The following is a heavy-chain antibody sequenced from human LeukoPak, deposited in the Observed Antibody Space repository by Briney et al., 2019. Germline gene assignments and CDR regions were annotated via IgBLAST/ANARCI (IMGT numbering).Heavy chain of an antibody. V-gene: IGHV5-51*01. D-gene: IGHD3-10*01. CDR2: IYPGDSDT. CDR1: GYLFTSYW. CDR3: ARQDASGTYDAFDA. Sequence: KSGESLKISCKDSGYLFTSYWIAWVRQRPGKGLEWMGIIYPGDSDTRYSPSFQGRVTISADKSINTAYLLWSSLQASDTATYYCARQDASGTYDAFDAWGQGTVVTV. J-gene: IGHJ3*01.